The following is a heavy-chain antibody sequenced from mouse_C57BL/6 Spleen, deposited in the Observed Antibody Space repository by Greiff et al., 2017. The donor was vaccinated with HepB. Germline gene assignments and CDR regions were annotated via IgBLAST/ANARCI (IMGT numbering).Heavy chain of an antibody. J-gene: IGHJ2*01. Sequence: QVHVKQSGAELVRPGASVTLSCKASGYTFTDYEMHWVKQTPVHGLEWIGAIDPETGGTAYNQKFKGKAILTADKSSSTAYMELRSLTSEDSAVYYCTRRGSPLDYSGYFDDWGQGTTLTVSS. CDR3: TRRGSPLDYSGYFDD. V-gene: IGHV1-15*01. D-gene: IGHD2-13*01. CDR1: GYTFTDYE. CDR2: IDPETGGT.